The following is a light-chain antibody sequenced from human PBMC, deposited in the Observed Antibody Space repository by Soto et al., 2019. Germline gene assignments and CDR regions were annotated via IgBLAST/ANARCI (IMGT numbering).Light chain of an antibody. J-gene: IGKJ1*01. V-gene: IGKV1-5*03. CDR2: KAS. CDR1: QSISSW. CDR3: LQDINYPWT. Sequence: DIQMTQSPSTLSASVGDRVTITCRASQSISSWLAWYQQKPGKAPKLLIYKASTLKSGVPSRFSGSGSGTDFTLAISSLQPEDSAIYYCLQDINYPWTFGQGTKVDIK.